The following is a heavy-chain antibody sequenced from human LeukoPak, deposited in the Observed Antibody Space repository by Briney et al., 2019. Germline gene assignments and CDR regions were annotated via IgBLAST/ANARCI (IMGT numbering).Heavy chain of an antibody. CDR1: GFTFSSYE. Sequence: PGGSLRLSCAASGFTFSSYEMNWVRQAPGKGLEWVSYISSSGSTIYYADSVKGRFTISRDDSKNTFYLQMNSLRAEDTAVYHCAKVHDSGTYATLDYWGQGTLVTVSS. D-gene: IGHD3-10*01. CDR3: AKVHDSGTYATLDY. J-gene: IGHJ4*02. CDR2: ISSSGSTI. V-gene: IGHV3-48*03.